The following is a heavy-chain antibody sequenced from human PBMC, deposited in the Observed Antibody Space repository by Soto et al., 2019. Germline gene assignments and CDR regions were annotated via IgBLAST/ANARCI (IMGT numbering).Heavy chain of an antibody. CDR1: GFTFSSYS. CDR3: ARGAHSSSWFFLDY. Sequence: GGSLRLSCAASGFTFSSYSMNWVRQAPGKGLDWVSSISSSSSSIYYADSVKGRFTISRDNARNSLYLQMNSLRAEDTAVYYCARGAHSSSWFFLDYWGQGALVTLSS. CDR2: ISSSSSSI. D-gene: IGHD6-13*01. J-gene: IGHJ4*02. V-gene: IGHV3-21*01.